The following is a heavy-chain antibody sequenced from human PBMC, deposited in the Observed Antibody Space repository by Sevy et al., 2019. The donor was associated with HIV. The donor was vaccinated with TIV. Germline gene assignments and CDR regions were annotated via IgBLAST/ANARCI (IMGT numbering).Heavy chain of an antibody. Sequence: SETLSLTYTVSGGSISSGDYYWSWIRQPPGKGLEWIGYIYYSGSTYYNPSLKSRVTISVDTSKNQFSLKLSSVTAADTAVYYCARVRLRVGGFDYWGQGTLVTVSS. J-gene: IGHJ4*02. CDR1: GGSISSGDYY. CDR2: IYYSGST. CDR3: ARVRLRVGGFDY. D-gene: IGHD3-16*01. V-gene: IGHV4-30-4*01.